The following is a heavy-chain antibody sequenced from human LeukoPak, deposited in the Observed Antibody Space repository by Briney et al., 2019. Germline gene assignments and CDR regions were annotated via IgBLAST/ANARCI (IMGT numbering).Heavy chain of an antibody. CDR3: ARDKVVGATHFDY. CDR2: IKQDGGEI. CDR1: GFTFSSHA. J-gene: IGHJ4*02. D-gene: IGHD1-26*01. Sequence: GGSLRLSCAASGFTFSSHAMNWVRQAPGKGLEWVANIKQDGGEIYYVDSVKGRFTISRDNAKNSLSLQMNSLRAEDTAVYYCARDKVVGATHFDYWGQGTLVTVSS. V-gene: IGHV3-7*01.